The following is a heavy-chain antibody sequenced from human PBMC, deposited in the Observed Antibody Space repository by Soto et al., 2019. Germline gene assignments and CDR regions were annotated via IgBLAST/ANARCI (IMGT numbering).Heavy chain of an antibody. CDR1: GFTFSSYA. D-gene: IGHD3-3*01. CDR3: AKGDSRNGYLYAY. V-gene: IGHV3-23*01. J-gene: IGHJ4*02. Sequence: EVQLLESGGGLVQPGGSLRLSCAASGFTFSSYAMNWVRQAPGKGLEWVSAISGSGGSTSYADSVKGRFTISRDNSKSTLYLQMNSLRAEDTAVYYCAKGDSRNGYLYAYWGLGTLVTVSS. CDR2: ISGSGGST.